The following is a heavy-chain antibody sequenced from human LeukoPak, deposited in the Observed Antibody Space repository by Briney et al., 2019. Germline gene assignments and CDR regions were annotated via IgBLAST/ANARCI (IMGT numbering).Heavy chain of an antibody. Sequence: GGSLRLSCVVSGFPFSVFEMNWVRQAPGKGLEWVSNIGSSGTTRYYADSVKGRFSISRDNAKNSLYLQMNSLRVEDTGVYYCALLAVASDFDYWGKGALVTVPS. CDR1: GFPFSVFE. V-gene: IGHV3-48*03. D-gene: IGHD6-19*01. CDR3: ALLAVASDFDY. CDR2: IGSSGTTR. J-gene: IGHJ4*02.